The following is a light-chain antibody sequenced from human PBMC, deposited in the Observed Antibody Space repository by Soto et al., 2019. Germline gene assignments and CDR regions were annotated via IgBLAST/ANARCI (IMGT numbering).Light chain of an antibody. CDR2: SAS. CDR1: QSISTE. CDR3: QRGRTWPLT. Sequence: EIAMTQSPATLSVSPGERATLSCRASQSISTELAWYQQIPGQPPRLLIYSASTRATGVPPRFTCSGSVSEFTLTISGLQSEDFAIYYCQRGRTWPLTFGQGTRLEI. V-gene: IGKV3-15*01. J-gene: IGKJ2*01.